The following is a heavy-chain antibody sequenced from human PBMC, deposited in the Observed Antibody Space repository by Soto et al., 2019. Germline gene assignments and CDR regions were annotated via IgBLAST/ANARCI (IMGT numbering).Heavy chain of an antibody. Sequence: ESGGGLVQPGGSLRLSCAASGFTFSSYAMSWVRQAPGKGLEWVSAISGSGGSTYYADSVKGRFTISRDNSKNTLYLQMNSLRAEDTAVYYCAKDRVVKAAGVFYYYYYGMGVWGQGTTVTVSS. D-gene: IGHD6-13*01. J-gene: IGHJ6*02. CDR3: AKDRVVKAAGVFYYYYYGMGV. V-gene: IGHV3-23*01. CDR2: ISGSGGST. CDR1: GFTFSSYA.